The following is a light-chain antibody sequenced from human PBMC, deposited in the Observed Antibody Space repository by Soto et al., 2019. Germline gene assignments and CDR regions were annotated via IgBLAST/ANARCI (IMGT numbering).Light chain of an antibody. V-gene: IGKV3-11*01. CDR3: QQRSNCPLT. Sequence: EIVLTQSPATLSLSPGERATLSCRASQSVSSYLAWYQQKPGQAPRLLIYDASNSATGIPARFSGSGSGTDFTRTISSLEPEDFAVDYCQQRSNCPLTFGGGTKVEIK. CDR2: DAS. J-gene: IGKJ4*01. CDR1: QSVSSY.